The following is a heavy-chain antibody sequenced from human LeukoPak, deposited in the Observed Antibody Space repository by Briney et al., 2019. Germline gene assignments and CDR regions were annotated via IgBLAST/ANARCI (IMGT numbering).Heavy chain of an antibody. V-gene: IGHV3-21*01. J-gene: IGHJ4*02. D-gene: IGHD2-8*02. Sequence: GGSLRLSCAASGFTFSSYSMNWVRQAPGKGLQWVSSISSSSSYIYYADSVRGRFTISRDDAKNSLYLQMHSLRAEDTAVYYCARGSPVVSRLDCWGQGTLVTVSS. CDR1: GFTFSSYS. CDR2: ISSSSSYI. CDR3: ARGSPVVSRLDC.